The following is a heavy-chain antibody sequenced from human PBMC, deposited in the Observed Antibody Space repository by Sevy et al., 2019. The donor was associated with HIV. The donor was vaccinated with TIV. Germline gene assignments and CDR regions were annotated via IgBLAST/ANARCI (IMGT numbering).Heavy chain of an antibody. V-gene: IGHV4-59*08. CDR1: GGSISSYY. J-gene: IGHJ4*02. Sequence: SETLSLTCTVSGGSISSYYWSWIRQPPGKGLEWIGYIYYSGSTNYNPSLKSRVTISVDTSKNQFSLKLSSVTAADTAGDYCSGLSAGFGDFDYWGQGTLVTVSS. CDR2: IYYSGST. CDR3: SGLSAGFGDFDY. D-gene: IGHD3-16*01.